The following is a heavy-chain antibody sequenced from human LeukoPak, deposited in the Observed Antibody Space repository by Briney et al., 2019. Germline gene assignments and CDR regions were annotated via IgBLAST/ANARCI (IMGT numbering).Heavy chain of an antibody. Sequence: GGSLRLSCAASGSTFSDYYMSWIRQAPGKGLEWVSVIYSGGSTYYADSVKGRFTISRDNSKNTLYLQMNSLRAEDTAVYYCARDILTVGYWGQGTLVTVSS. CDR3: ARDILTVGY. V-gene: IGHV3-66*01. CDR2: IYSGGST. CDR1: GSTFSDYY. D-gene: IGHD3-9*01. J-gene: IGHJ4*02.